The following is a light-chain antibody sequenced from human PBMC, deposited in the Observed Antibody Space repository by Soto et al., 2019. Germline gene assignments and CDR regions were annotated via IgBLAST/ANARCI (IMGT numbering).Light chain of an antibody. J-gene: IGLJ1*01. CDR2: VNS. Sequence: QSVLTQPPSVSGAPGQRVTISCTGSSSNIGAGYDVHWYQQLPGTAPKLLIYVNSNRPSGVPDRFSGSKSGTSASLAITGLQAEDEADYYCQSYDSSLSGRGVFGTGTKVT. CDR3: QSYDSSLSGRGV. CDR1: SSNIGAGYD. V-gene: IGLV1-40*01.